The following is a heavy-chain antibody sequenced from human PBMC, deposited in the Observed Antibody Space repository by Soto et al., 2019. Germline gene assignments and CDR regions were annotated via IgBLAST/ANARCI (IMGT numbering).Heavy chain of an antibody. J-gene: IGHJ4*02. CDR3: ARDQEQWLVPGDLGLWYFDY. D-gene: IGHD6-19*01. CDR2: ISYDGSNK. V-gene: IGHV3-30-3*01. Sequence: PGGFLRLSCAASGFTFISYAMHWVRQAPGKGLEWVAVISYDGSNKYYADSVKGRFTISRDNSKNTLYLQMNSLRAEDTAVYYCARDQEQWLVPGDLGLWYFDYWGQGTLVTVSS. CDR1: GFTFISYA.